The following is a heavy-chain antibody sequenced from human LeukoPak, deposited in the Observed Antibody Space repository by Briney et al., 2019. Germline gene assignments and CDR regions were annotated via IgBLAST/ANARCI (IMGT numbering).Heavy chain of an antibody. V-gene: IGHV4-31*03. CDR3: ARKNYRGNSRPFDY. CDR1: GGSITSGAYY. D-gene: IGHD4-23*01. CDR2: IYHSGST. J-gene: IGHJ4*02. Sequence: SETLSLTCTVSGGSITSGAYYWSWIRQHPGKGLEYIGYIYHSGSTYYNPSLKSRVTISVDTSKNQFSLKLSSVTAADTAVYYCARKNYRGNSRPFDYWGQGTLVTVSP.